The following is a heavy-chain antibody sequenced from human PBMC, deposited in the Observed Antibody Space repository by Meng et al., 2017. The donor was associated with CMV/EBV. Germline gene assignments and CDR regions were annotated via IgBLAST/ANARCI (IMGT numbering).Heavy chain of an antibody. D-gene: IGHD3-22*01. V-gene: IGHV4-4*02. CDR2: IYHRGST. J-gene: IGHJ5*02. CDR1: GGYISSSNS. CDR3: ARKGRYDSSGYYL. Sequence: CAVSGGYISSSNSWSWVRQPPGKRLGWIGEIYHRGSTNYDPSLKSRVTISVDKSKNQFSLKLSSVTAADTAVYYCARKGRYDSSGYYLWGQGTLVTVSS.